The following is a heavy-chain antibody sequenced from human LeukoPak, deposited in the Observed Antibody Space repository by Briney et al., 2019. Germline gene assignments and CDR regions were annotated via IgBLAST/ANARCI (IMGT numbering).Heavy chain of an antibody. V-gene: IGHV3-23*01. CDR1: GFTFSSYV. D-gene: IGHD3-16*01. CDR3: AKSTGYLWDY. J-gene: IGHJ4*02. Sequence: GGSLRLSCAASGFTFSSYVMSWVRQAPGKGLEWVSGISSSGYSTYYADSVKGRFTISRDNYKNTLLLQMNSLRAEDTAVYYCAKSTGYLWDYWGQGTLVTVSS. CDR2: ISSSGYST.